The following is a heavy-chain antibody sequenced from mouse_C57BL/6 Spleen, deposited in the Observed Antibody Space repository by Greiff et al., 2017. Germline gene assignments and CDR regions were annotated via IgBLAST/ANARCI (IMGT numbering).Heavy chain of an antibody. CDR2: IYPGDGDT. D-gene: IGHD2-1*01. CDR1: GYAFSSYW. V-gene: IGHV1-80*01. Sequence: VKLMESGAELVKPGASVKISCKASGYAFSSYWMNWVKQRPGKGLEWIGQIYPGDGDTNYNGKFKGKATLTADKSSSTAYMQLISLTSEDSAVYFFARYLYPYYYAIDYWGQGTSVTVSS. J-gene: IGHJ4*01. CDR3: ARYLYPYYYAIDY.